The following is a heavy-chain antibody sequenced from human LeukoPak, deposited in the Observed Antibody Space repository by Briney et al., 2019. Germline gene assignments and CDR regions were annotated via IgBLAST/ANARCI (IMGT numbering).Heavy chain of an antibody. CDR1: GFTFSSYS. CDR3: ARDLYDSSVNYIDRDAFDI. Sequence: PGGSLRLSYAASGFTFSSYSMNWVRQAPGKGLEWVSYISSSSSTIYYADSVKGRFTISRDNAKNSLYLQMNSLRAEDTAVYYCARDLYDSSVNYIDRDAFDIWGQGTMVTVSS. J-gene: IGHJ3*02. D-gene: IGHD3-22*01. V-gene: IGHV3-48*01. CDR2: ISSSSSTI.